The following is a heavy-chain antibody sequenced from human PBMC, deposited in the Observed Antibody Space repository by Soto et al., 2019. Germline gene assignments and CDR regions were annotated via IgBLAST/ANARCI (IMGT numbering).Heavy chain of an antibody. CDR1: GFTFSSYS. J-gene: IGHJ6*02. CDR2: ISSSSSFI. CDR3: ARDGYYDNLTGYYGDYYYGMDG. V-gene: IGHV3-21*02. Sequence: EVQLVESGGGLVKPGGSLRLSCAASGFTFSSYSMNWVRQAPGKGLEWVSSISSSSSFIYYADSVKGRFTISRDNAKNTLYLQMNSLRAEDTAVYYCARDGYYDNLTGYYGDYYYGMDGWGQGTTVTVSS. D-gene: IGHD3-9*01.